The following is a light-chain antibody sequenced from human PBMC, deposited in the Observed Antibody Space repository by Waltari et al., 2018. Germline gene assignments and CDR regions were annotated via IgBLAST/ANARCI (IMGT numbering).Light chain of an antibody. Sequence: QSALTQPASVSGSPGQSTTISCTGTSRDVGGYNSFSWYQQHPGKAPKLMIYDVTKRPSGVSDRFSGSKSGNTASLTISGLQAEDEADYYCNSYTSSSTLWVFGGGTKLTVL. J-gene: IGLJ3*02. CDR2: DVT. V-gene: IGLV2-14*01. CDR1: SRDVGGYNS. CDR3: NSYTSSSTLWV.